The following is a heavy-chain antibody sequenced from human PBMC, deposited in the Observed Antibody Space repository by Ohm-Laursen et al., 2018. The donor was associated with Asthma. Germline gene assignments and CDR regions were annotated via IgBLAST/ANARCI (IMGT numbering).Heavy chain of an antibody. CDR3: ASESNFGDPFAV. V-gene: IGHV1-24*01. CDR2: FDPAAGEK. J-gene: IGHJ3*01. CDR1: GYTVTDLA. D-gene: IGHD1-1*01. Sequence: GASVKVSCKFSGYTVTDLAMHWVRQAPGEGLEWMGGFDPAAGEKILSQRFQGRVTMTEDTATDTAYMELSSLRSEDTAVYYCASESNFGDPFAVWGQGTLVTVSS.